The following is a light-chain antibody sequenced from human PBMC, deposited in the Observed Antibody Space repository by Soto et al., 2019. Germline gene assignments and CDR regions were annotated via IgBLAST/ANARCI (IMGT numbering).Light chain of an antibody. CDR3: QQYDNLPPTWT. V-gene: IGKV1-33*01. CDR1: QAVATD. CDR2: DAS. J-gene: IGKJ1*01. Sequence: DIQMSQSPSSLSASVGNRVPITRQASQAVATDLNWYQQKPGKAPNLLIDDASNLETGVPSRFSGGGSGTHFTFTISNLQTEDIATYYCQQYDNLPPTWTFGQGTKVDIK.